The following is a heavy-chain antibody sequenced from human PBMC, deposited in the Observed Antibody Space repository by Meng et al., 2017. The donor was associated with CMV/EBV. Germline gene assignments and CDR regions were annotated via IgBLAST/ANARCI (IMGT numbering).Heavy chain of an antibody. D-gene: IGHD2-2*01. J-gene: IGHJ4*02. V-gene: IGHV1-18*01. Sequence: ASVKVSCKASGYTFTSYDINWLRQAPGQGLEWMGWISTYNGDTNFAQKLQGRVTMTTDTSTSTVYMELRSLRSDDTAVYYCARHYCSSDICYGYFDYWGQGTLVTVSS. CDR3: ARHYCSSDICYGYFDY. CDR1: GYTFTSYD. CDR2: ISTYNGDT.